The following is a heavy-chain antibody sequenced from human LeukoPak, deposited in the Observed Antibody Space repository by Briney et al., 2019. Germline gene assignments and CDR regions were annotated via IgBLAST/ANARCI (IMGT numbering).Heavy chain of an antibody. CDR3: ARGYCSSTSCYTPVY. V-gene: IGHV1-46*03. D-gene: IGHD2-2*02. J-gene: IGHJ4*02. CDR1: GYTFTSYY. Sequence: ASVKVSCKASGYTFTSYYMHWVRQAPGQGLEWMGIINPSGGSTSYAQKFQGRVTMTRDTSTSTVYMELSSLRSEDTAAYYCARGYCSSTSCYTPVYWGQGTLVTVSS. CDR2: INPSGGST.